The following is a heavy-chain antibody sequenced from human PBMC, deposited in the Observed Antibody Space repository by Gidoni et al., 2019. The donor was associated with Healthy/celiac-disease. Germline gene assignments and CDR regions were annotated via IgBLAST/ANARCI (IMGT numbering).Heavy chain of an antibody. D-gene: IGHD3-22*01. CDR3: AKDYYDSSAIGGHFDY. J-gene: IGHJ4*02. CDR2: ISWNSGSI. CDR1: GFTFDDYA. Sequence: EVQLVESGGGLVQPGRSLRLSCAASGFTFDDYAMHWVRQAPGKGLEWVSGISWNSGSIGYADSVKGRFTISRDNAKNSLYLQMNSLRAEDTALYYCAKDYYDSSAIGGHFDYWGQGTLVTVSS. V-gene: IGHV3-9*01.